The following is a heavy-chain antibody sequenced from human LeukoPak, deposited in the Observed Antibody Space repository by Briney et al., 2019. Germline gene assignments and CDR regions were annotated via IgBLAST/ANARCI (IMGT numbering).Heavy chain of an antibody. Sequence: HPGGSLRLSCAASGFTFSNYWMSWVRQAPEKGLEWVANIKEDGSPRYYVDSVKGRFTISRDNTKNSLYLQMNSLRAEDTAVYYCARYCSGASCPEYYFDYWGQGTLVTVSS. CDR1: GFTFSNYW. D-gene: IGHD2-15*01. V-gene: IGHV3-7*01. J-gene: IGHJ4*02. CDR3: ARYCSGASCPEYYFDY. CDR2: IKEDGSPR.